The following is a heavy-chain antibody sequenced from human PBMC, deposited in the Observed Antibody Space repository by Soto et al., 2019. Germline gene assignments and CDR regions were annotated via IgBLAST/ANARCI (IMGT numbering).Heavy chain of an antibody. D-gene: IGHD1-7*01. CDR3: ARPLIGNTVDL. J-gene: IGHJ3*01. CDR2: VHPSRGTA. V-gene: IGHV1-46*01. Sequence: QAQLLQSGAEMKKPGASVKVSCKASGYTFINYFIHWVLQAPGQGLEWIGIVHPSRGTADYAQKFKGRVTLTTDMSTRTVYMDLSNLRSEDTAVYYCARPLIGNTVDLWGQGTTVIVSS. CDR1: GYTFINYF.